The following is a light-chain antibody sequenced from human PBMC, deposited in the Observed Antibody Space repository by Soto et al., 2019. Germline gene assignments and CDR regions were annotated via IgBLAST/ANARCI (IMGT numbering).Light chain of an antibody. Sequence: QTALTQTASVSGSPGQSITISCTGTSSDVGGYNYVSWYQQHPGKAPKLMIYDVSNRPSGVSNRFSGSKSGNTASLTISGLQAVDEADYYCSSYTSSSTLGVFGGGTKLTVL. CDR2: DVS. J-gene: IGLJ2*01. CDR1: SSDVGGYNY. CDR3: SSYTSSSTLGV. V-gene: IGLV2-14*01.